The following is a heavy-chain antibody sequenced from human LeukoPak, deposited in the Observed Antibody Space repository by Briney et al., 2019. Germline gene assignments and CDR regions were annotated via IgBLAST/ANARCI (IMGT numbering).Heavy chain of an antibody. D-gene: IGHD1-26*01. J-gene: IGHJ3*01. CDR3: ASPLWGAAFDV. Sequence: ASQTLSLTCVISGDSVSSDSAAWNCVRQSPSRGLECLGRTYYRSKWYNDYAVSEAGRITINPDTSKNQFSLQLNSVTPEDTAVYYCASPLWGAAFDVWGQGTMVTVSS. CDR2: TYYRSKWYN. CDR1: GDSVSSDSAA. V-gene: IGHV6-1*01.